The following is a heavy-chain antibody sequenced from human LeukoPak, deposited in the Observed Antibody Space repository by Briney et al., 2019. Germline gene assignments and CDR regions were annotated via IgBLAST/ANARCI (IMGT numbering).Heavy chain of an antibody. J-gene: IGHJ6*03. CDR3: ARGNYGDYYYYYYYYMDV. Sequence: SETLSLTCAVYGGSFSGYYWSWIRQAPGKGLEWIGEINHSGSTNYNPSLKSRVTISVDTSKNQFSLKLSSVTAADTAVYYCARGNYGDYYYYYYYYMDVWGKGTTVTVSS. CDR1: GGSFSGYY. CDR2: INHSGST. D-gene: IGHD4-17*01. V-gene: IGHV4-34*01.